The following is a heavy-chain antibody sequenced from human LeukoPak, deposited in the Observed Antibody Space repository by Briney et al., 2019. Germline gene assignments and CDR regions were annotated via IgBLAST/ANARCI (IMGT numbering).Heavy chain of an antibody. J-gene: IGHJ4*02. CDR2: INHSGST. V-gene: IGHV4-34*01. Sequence: SETLSLTCAVYGGSFSGYYWSWIRQPPGKGLEWIGEINHSGSTNYNPSLKSRVTISVDTSKNQFSLKLSSVTAADTAVYYCARRELLSPQIDYWGQGTLVTVSS. D-gene: IGHD2-15*01. CDR3: ARRELLSPQIDY. CDR1: GGSFSGYY.